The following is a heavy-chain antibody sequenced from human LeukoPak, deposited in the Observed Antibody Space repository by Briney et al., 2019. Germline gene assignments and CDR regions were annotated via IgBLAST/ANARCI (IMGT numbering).Heavy chain of an antibody. V-gene: IGHV4-59*01. D-gene: IGHD5-12*01. CDR2: IYYSGST. CDR3: ARDSSGYDTLDY. CDR1: GGSISSYY. J-gene: IGHJ4*02. Sequence: SETLSLTCTVSGGSISSYYWSWIRQPPGKGLEWIGYIYYSGSTYYNPSLKSRVTISVDTSKNQFSLKLSSVTAADTAVYYCARDSSGYDTLDYWGQGTLSPSPQ.